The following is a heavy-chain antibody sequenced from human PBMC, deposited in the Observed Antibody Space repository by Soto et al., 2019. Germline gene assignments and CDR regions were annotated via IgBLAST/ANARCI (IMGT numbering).Heavy chain of an antibody. Sequence: GGSLRLSCAASGLTFTRYSMNWVRQAPGKGLEWVSSISSTTNYIYYGDSMKGRFTISRDNAKNSLYLEMNSLRAEDTAVYYCSRESEDLTSNFDYWGQGNLVTVDS. CDR2: ISSTTNYI. J-gene: IGHJ4*02. CDR3: SRESEDLTSNFDY. CDR1: GLTFTRYS. V-gene: IGHV3-21*06.